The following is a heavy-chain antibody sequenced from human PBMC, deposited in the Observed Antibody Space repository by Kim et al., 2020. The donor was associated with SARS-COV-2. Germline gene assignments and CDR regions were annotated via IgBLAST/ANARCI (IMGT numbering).Heavy chain of an antibody. CDR3: AREGRVCSGGTCYKYYGMDV. Sequence: ASVKVSCKASGYTFTVHYMHWVRQAPGQGLEWMGRINPNSGGTNYAQKFQGRVTMTRDTSISAVYMELNRLTSDDTAVYYCAREGRVCSGGTCYKYYGMDVWGQGTTVTVSS. CDR2: INPNSGGT. V-gene: IGHV1-2*06. J-gene: IGHJ6*02. CDR1: GYTFTVHY. D-gene: IGHD2-15*01.